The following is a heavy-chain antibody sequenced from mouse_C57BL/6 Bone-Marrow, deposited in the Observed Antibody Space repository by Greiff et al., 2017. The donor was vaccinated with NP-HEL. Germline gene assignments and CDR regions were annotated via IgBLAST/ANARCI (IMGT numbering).Heavy chain of an antibody. CDR2: IRNKANGYTI. CDR3: ARSIYYDYADDPFYGMDY. J-gene: IGHJ4*01. V-gene: IGHV7-3*01. CDR1: GFTFTDYY. Sequence: EVTLMESGGGLVQPGGSLSLSCAASGFTFTDYYISWVRQPPGKALEWVGFIRNKANGYTIEYCASVMGRFNISSDNSQSILYLQMNALRAEDSATYYCARSIYYDYADDPFYGMDYWGQGTSVTVSS. D-gene: IGHD2-4*01.